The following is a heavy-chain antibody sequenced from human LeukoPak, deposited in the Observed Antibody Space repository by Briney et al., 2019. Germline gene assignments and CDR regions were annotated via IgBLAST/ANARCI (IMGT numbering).Heavy chain of an antibody. Sequence: GGSLRLSCAASGFTVSTNYMSWVRQAPGKGLEWVSVIYSGGSTYYADSVKGRFTISRDNSKNTVHLQMYSLRDEDTAVYYCAAAYGEGWFDPWGQGTQVTVSS. CDR3: AAAYGEGWFDP. CDR1: GFTVSTNY. V-gene: IGHV3-53*01. J-gene: IGHJ5*02. D-gene: IGHD4-17*01. CDR2: IYSGGST.